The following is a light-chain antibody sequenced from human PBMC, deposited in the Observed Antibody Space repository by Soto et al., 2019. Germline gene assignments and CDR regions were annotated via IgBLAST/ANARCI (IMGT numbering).Light chain of an antibody. Sequence: QSVLTQPPSASGSPGQSVTISCTGTSSDVGGYNYVSWYQQHPGKAPKLMIYEVSKRPSGVPDRFSGSKSGNTASLTVSGLQAEDEADYYCSSYGGTIYVFGPVTKVTVL. V-gene: IGLV2-8*01. CDR1: SSDVGGYNY. CDR3: SSYGGTIYV. CDR2: EVS. J-gene: IGLJ1*01.